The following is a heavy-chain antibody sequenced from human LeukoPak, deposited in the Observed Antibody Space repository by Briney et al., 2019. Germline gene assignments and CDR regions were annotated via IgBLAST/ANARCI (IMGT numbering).Heavy chain of an antibody. J-gene: IGHJ4*02. CDR2: IHYSGST. CDR3: ARRYYDILTGWDY. D-gene: IGHD3-9*01. CDR1: GNSISSYY. V-gene: IGHV4-59*08. Sequence: SETLSLTCTVSGNSISSYYWSWIRQPPGQGLEWIGYIHYSGSTNYNPSLKSRVTISVDTSKNQFSLKLSSVTAADTAVYYCARRYYDILTGWDYWGQGTLVTVSS.